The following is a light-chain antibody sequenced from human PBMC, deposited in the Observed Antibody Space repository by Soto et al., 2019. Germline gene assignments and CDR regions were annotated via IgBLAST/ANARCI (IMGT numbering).Light chain of an antibody. CDR1: QDISNY. Sequence: DIHMPQSPSPLSASVRDRVTITCQASQDISNYLNWYQQKPGKAPKLLIYDASNLETGVPSRFSGSGSGTDFTFTISSLQPEDIATYYCQQYDNLPLTFGQGTRLEIK. CDR3: QQYDNLPLT. J-gene: IGKJ5*01. V-gene: IGKV1-33*01. CDR2: DAS.